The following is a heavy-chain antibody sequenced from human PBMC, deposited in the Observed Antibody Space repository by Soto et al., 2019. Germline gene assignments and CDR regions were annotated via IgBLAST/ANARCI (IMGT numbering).Heavy chain of an antibody. CDR1: RVSMSDYF. Sequence: PSETLSLTCTVSRVSMSDYFWSWIRQPPGKGLEWIGYIFHTGSTNYNPSLKSRVTITLDTSKNQFSLNLNSVSAEDTAVYYCARTSLTIFGPRNDYYGIGFWGLGTTVTVSS. V-gene: IGHV4-4*09. J-gene: IGHJ6*02. CDR3: ARTSLTIFGPRNDYYGIGF. CDR2: IFHTGST. D-gene: IGHD3-3*01.